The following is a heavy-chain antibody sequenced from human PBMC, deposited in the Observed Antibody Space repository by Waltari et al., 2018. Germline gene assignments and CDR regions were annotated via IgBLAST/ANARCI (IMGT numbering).Heavy chain of an antibody. Sequence: QLRESGPGLVKPSETLSLRCSVSGGSMISSSYFSAWIRQPPGKGLEWVGSIFYSGPTYQNPSLKSRVAMSIDTSNNHCSLRMTSMTAADTAMYYCARHEDDVSTGHFTWFDSWGQGTLVIVSS. V-gene: IGHV4-39*01. CDR2: IFYSGPT. CDR1: GGSMISSSYF. CDR3: ARHEDDVSTGHFTWFDS. J-gene: IGHJ5*01. D-gene: IGHD3-9*01.